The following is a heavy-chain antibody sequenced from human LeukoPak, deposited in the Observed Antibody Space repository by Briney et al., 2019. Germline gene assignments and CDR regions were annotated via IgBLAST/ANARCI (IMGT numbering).Heavy chain of an antibody. J-gene: IGHJ6*03. Sequence: SETLSLTCTVSGGSISSYYWSWIRQPPGKGLEWIGYIYYSGSTNYNPSLKSRVTISVDTSKNQFSLKLSSVTAADTAVYYCARQIRATVNYVDVWGKGTTVTVSS. CDR2: IYYSGST. CDR3: ARQIRATVNYVDV. CDR1: GGSISSYY. D-gene: IGHD4-11*01. V-gene: IGHV4-59*08.